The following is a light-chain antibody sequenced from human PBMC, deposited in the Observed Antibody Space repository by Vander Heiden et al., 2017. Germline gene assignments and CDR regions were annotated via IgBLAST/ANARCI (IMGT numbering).Light chain of an antibody. CDR3: QQYYSTQT. Sequence: DIVMTLSPYSLAVSLCEGASITCTSSQSVLFSSNNKNYLAWYQQKPGQPPKLLIYWASARESGVPDRFSGSGSGTDFTLTISSLQDEDVAVYYCQQYYSTQTFGQGTKLEIK. J-gene: IGKJ2*01. CDR1: QSVLFSSNNKNY. CDR2: WAS. V-gene: IGKV4-1*01.